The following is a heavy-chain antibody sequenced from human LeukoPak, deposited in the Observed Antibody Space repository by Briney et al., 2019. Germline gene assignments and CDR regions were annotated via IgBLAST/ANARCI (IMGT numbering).Heavy chain of an antibody. CDR1: GYTFTSYG. CDR2: ISAYNGNT. Sequence: ASVKVSCKASGYTFTSYGISWVQQAPGQGLEWMGWISAYNGNTNYAQKLQGRVTMTTDTSTSTAYMELRSLRSDDTAVYYCARDNVYSGYAADLFDYWGQGTLVTVSS. D-gene: IGHD5-12*01. V-gene: IGHV1-18*01. CDR3: ARDNVYSGYAADLFDY. J-gene: IGHJ4*02.